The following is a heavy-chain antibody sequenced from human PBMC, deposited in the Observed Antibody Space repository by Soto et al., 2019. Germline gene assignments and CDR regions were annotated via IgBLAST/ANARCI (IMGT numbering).Heavy chain of an antibody. D-gene: IGHD2-21*01. CDR2: INAGNGNT. CDR1: EYTFSSYD. V-gene: IGHV1-3*01. J-gene: IGHJ5*02. Sequence: QVQLVQSGAEVTKPGASVKVSCKASEYTFSSYDIHWVRQDPGQRREWMGRINAGNGNTRYSQKFQDRVNFPRDTSAITAYMELSSLNSEDTAVYYCARANYFGGGAVCVRWFDPWRQGTLVTVSS. CDR3: ARANYFGGGAVCVRWFDP.